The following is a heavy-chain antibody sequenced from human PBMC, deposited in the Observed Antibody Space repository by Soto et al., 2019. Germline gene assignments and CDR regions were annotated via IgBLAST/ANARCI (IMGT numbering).Heavy chain of an antibody. CDR3: ARTYYDFWSGYLNWFDP. D-gene: IGHD3-3*01. J-gene: IGHJ5*02. Sequence: PGGSLRLSCAASGFTFSSYSMNWVRQAPGKGLEWVSSISSSSSYIYYADSVKGRFTISRDNAKNSLYLQMNSLRAEDTAVYYCARTYYDFWSGYLNWFDPRGQGTLVTVSS. CDR1: GFTFSSYS. CDR2: ISSSSSYI. V-gene: IGHV3-21*01.